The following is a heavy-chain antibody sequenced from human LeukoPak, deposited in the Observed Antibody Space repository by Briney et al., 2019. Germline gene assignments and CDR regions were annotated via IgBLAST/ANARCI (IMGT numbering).Heavy chain of an antibody. CDR3: ARDAWFSSATGERATAMAFDH. V-gene: IGHV4-30-4*01. CDR1: GGSISSGDHY. D-gene: IGHD5-18*01. CDR2: IYYSRST. Sequence: PSQTLSLTCTVSGGSISSGDHYRSWIRQPPVKGLEWIGYIYYSRSTYYNPSLKSRVTISVDTSKNQFSLKLSSVTAADTAVYYCARDAWFSSATGERATAMAFDHWGQGTLVTVSS. J-gene: IGHJ4*02.